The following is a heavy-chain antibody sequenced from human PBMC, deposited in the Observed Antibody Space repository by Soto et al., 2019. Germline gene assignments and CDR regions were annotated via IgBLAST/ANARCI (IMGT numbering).Heavy chain of an antibody. CDR2: INPGDSES. Sequence: GGSLKISCKASGYSFSNYWIGWVRQMPGTGLEWMAIINPGDSESRYSPSFQGQFTISADKSISAAYLQLNSLKASDTALCSCARPSTIYVAHWGQGTLVTVSS. J-gene: IGHJ4*02. V-gene: IGHV5-51*01. CDR3: ARPSTIYVAH. D-gene: IGHD2-15*01. CDR1: GYSFSNYW.